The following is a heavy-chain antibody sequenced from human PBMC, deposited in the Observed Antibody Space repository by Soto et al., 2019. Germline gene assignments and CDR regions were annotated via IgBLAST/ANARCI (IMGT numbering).Heavy chain of an antibody. CDR3: VRLTSNCSSTSCYKRDYAFDI. V-gene: IGHV1-8*01. J-gene: IGHJ3*02. CDR1: GYTFTSCD. CDR2: MNPNSGNT. Sequence: ASMKVSCKASGYTFTSCDINWVRQATGQGLEWMGWMNPNSGNTGYAQKFQGRVTMTRNTSISTAYMELSSLRSEDTAVYYCVRLTSNCSSTSCYKRDYAFDIWGQGTMVTVSS. D-gene: IGHD2-2*02.